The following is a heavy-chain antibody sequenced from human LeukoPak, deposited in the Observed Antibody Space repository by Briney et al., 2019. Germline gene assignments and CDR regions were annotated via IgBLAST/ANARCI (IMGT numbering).Heavy chain of an antibody. J-gene: IGHJ6*03. CDR3: ARGRLFYYMDG. V-gene: IGHV4-59*01. CDR1: GDSLNDYF. Sequence: SETLSLTCTVSGDSLNDYFWDWIRQAPGKGLEWIGNIYYRGDTNYNPSLKGRLTVYLDTSKNHFSLKLTSVTAADTAVYYCARGRLFYYMDGWGEGTTVTVSS. CDR2: IYYRGDT. D-gene: IGHD2/OR15-2a*01.